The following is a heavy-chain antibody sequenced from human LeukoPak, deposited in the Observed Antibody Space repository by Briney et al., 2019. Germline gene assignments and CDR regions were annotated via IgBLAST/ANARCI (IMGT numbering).Heavy chain of an antibody. J-gene: IGHJ3*02. CDR2: ISAYNGNT. D-gene: IGHD1-26*01. CDR1: GYTFTSYG. V-gene: IGHV1-18*01. CDR3: AREDSGSYYFTGRDNAFDI. Sequence: VASVKVSCKASGYTFTSYGISWVRQAPGQGLEWMGWISAYNGNTNYAQKLQGRVTMTTDTSTSTAYMELRSLRSDDTAVYYCAREDSGSYYFTGRDNAFDIWGQGTMVTVSS.